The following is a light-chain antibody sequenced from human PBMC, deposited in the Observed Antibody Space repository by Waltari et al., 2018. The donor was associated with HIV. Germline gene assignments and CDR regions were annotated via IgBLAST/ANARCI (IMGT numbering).Light chain of an antibody. CDR1: KLGDKY. J-gene: IGLJ1*01. Sequence: SYELTQPPSVSVSPGQTATITCYGDKLGDKYVFWYQQKPGQSPVLVISQDIKRPSGIPERFSGSNSGNTATLTISGTQAMDEADYYCQAWDSSTAVFGTGTKVTVL. CDR2: QDI. V-gene: IGLV3-1*01. CDR3: QAWDSSTAV.